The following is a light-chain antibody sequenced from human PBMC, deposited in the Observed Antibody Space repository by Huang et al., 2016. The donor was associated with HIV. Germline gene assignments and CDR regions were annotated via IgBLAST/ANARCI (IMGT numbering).Light chain of an antibody. Sequence: EVVLTQSPGTLSLSPGERATLSCRASQSLRGTYLAWYQQRPGQAPRLLIYGASSRATGIPDRFSGSGSGTDFTLTINRLEPQDFAVYFCLQYDRSPLTFGGGTKVEL. CDR2: GAS. CDR1: QSLRGTY. J-gene: IGKJ4*01. V-gene: IGKV3-20*01. CDR3: LQYDRSPLT.